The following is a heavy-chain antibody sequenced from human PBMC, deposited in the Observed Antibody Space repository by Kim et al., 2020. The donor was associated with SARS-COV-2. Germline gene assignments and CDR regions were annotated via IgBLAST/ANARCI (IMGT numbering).Heavy chain of an antibody. J-gene: IGHJ4*02. CDR3: VRDSSLSF. D-gene: IGHD3-16*02. Sequence: DGSTIRHADAVKGRVTIPRDNAKNTLYLEMTSLRAEDTAVYYCVRDSSLSFWGQGTLVTVSS. CDR2: DGSTI. V-gene: IGHV3-74*01.